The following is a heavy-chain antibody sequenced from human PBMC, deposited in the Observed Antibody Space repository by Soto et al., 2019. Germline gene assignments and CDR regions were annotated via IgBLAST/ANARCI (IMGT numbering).Heavy chain of an antibody. CDR1: GYTFTSYG. J-gene: IGHJ4*02. CDR3: ARDLSYDYDCSGYYYAFFDV. Sequence: ASVKVSCKASGYTFTSYGISWVRQAPGQGLEWMGWISAYNGNTNYAQKLQGRVTMTTDTSTSTAYMELRSLRSDDTAVYYCARDLSYDYDCSGYYYAFFDVWGKGTLVTVAS. CDR2: ISAYNGNT. V-gene: IGHV1-18*01. D-gene: IGHD3-22*01.